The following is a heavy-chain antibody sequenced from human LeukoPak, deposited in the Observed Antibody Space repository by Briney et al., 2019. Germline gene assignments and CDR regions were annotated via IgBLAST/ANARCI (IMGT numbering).Heavy chain of an antibody. CDR3: ARGDYGDYVDYYYYGMDV. V-gene: IGHV3-33*01. D-gene: IGHD4-17*01. J-gene: IGHJ6*02. CDR2: IWYDGSNK. CDR1: GFTFSSYG. Sequence: PGGSLRLPCAASGFTFSSYGMHWVRQAPGKGLEWVAVIWYDGSNKYYADSVKGRFTISRDNSKNTLYLQMNSLRAEDTAVYYCARGDYGDYVDYYYYGMDVWGQGTTVTVSS.